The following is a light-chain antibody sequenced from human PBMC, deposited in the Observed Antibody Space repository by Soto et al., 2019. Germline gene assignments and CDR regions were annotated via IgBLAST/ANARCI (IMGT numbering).Light chain of an antibody. CDR1: SSDVGGYNY. Sequence: QSALTQPASVSGSPGQSITISCTGTSSDVGGYNYVSWYQHHPGKAPKLMIYEVSNRPSGVSNRFSGSKSVNTASLTISGLQAEDEADYYCSSYTSISTLVFGGGTKLTVL. CDR2: EVS. V-gene: IGLV2-14*01. J-gene: IGLJ2*01. CDR3: SSYTSISTLV.